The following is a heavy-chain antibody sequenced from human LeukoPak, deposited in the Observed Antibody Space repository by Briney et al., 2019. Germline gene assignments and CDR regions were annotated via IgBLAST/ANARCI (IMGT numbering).Heavy chain of an antibody. CDR2: ISYDGSNK. J-gene: IGHJ6*02. Sequence: PGGSLRLSCAASGFTFSSYAMHWVRQAPGKGLEWVAVISYDGSNKYYADSVKGRFTISRDNSKNTLYLQMNSLRAEDTAVYYCARVGGVLEVAGMDVWGQGTTVTVSS. D-gene: IGHD2-8*02. CDR1: GFTFSSYA. CDR3: ARVGGVLEVAGMDV. V-gene: IGHV3-30-3*01.